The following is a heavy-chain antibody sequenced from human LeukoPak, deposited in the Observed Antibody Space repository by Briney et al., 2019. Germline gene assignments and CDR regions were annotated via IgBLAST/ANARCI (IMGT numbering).Heavy chain of an antibody. CDR2: ISAYNGNT. CDR1: GYTFTSYG. D-gene: IGHD6-13*01. J-gene: IGHJ5*02. V-gene: IGHV1-18*01. CDR3: ARDWGRSSWYTREGGWFDP. Sequence: ASVKVSYKASGYTFTSYGISWVRQAPGQGLEWMGWISAYNGNTNYAQKLQGRVTMTTDTSTSTAYMELRSLRSDDTAVYYCARDWGRSSWYTREGGWFDPWGQGTLVTVSS.